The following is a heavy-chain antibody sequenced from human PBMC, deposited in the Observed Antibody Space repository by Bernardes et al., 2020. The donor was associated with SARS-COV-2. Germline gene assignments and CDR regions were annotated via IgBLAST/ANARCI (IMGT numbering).Heavy chain of an antibody. CDR1: GFTFAKYA. CDR2: INCSGDNT. V-gene: IGHV3-23*01. Sequence: GGSLRLSCAASGFTFAKYAMSWVRQAPGKGLEWVSAINCSGDNTYYADSVKGRFTISRDNSKNTLHLQMNSLRGDDTAVYYCAKGSVENYGDFYYLAYWGQGTLVTVSS. CDR3: AKGSVENYGDFYYLAY. D-gene: IGHD4-17*01. J-gene: IGHJ4*02.